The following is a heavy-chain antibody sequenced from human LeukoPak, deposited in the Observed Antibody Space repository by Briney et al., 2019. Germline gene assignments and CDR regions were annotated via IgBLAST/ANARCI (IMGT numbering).Heavy chain of an antibody. J-gene: IGHJ4*02. V-gene: IGHV1-69*06. D-gene: IGHD2-2*01. Sequence: LVKVSCKASGGTFSSYDISWVRQAAGQGLDWMGGIMPMFGKANYAQKFQGRVTTTADKATSTAYMELSRLRSEDTAVYYCAGGRTDIVVVPATLRNYYFDYWGQGTLVTVSS. CDR1: GGTFSSYD. CDR3: AGGRTDIVVVPATLRNYYFDY. CDR2: IMPMFGKA.